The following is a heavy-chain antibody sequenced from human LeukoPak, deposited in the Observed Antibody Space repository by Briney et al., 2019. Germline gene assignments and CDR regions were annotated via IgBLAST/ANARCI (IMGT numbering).Heavy chain of an antibody. CDR2: ISGSGGST. J-gene: IGHJ4*02. CDR3: AKAWQWLPGNDFDY. CDR1: GFAFSDYW. D-gene: IGHD6-19*01. Sequence: PGGSLRLSCVASGFAFSDYWMSWVRQAPGKGLEWVSAISGSGGSTYYADSVKGRFTISRDNSKNTLYLQMNSLRAEDTAVYYCAKAWQWLPGNDFDYWGQGTLVTVSS. V-gene: IGHV3-23*01.